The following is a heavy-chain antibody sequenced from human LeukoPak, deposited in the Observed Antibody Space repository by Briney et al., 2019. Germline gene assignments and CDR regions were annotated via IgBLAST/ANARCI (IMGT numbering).Heavy chain of an antibody. CDR2: IYYSGST. Sequence: SETLSLTCTVSGGSISSSSYYWGWIRQPSGKGLEWIGSIYYSGSTYYNPSLKSRVTISVDTSKNQFSLKLSSVTAADTAVYYCASWPEDYGDYDVDYWGQGTLVTVSS. D-gene: IGHD4-17*01. CDR1: GGSISSSSYY. V-gene: IGHV4-39*01. CDR3: ASWPEDYGDYDVDY. J-gene: IGHJ4*02.